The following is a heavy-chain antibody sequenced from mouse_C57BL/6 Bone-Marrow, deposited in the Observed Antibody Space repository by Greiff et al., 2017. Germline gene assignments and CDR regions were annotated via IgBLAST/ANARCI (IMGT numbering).Heavy chain of an antibody. CDR1: GFTFSDYY. D-gene: IGHD1-1*01. Sequence: EVQLVESGGGLVQPGGSLKLSCAASGFTFSDYYMYWVRQTPEKRLEWVAYISNGGGSTYYPDTVKGRFTISRDNAKNTLYLQMSRLKSEDTAMYYCARPIYYYGSRPWAMDYWGQGTSVTVSS. CDR3: ARPIYYYGSRPWAMDY. J-gene: IGHJ4*01. V-gene: IGHV5-12*01. CDR2: ISNGGGST.